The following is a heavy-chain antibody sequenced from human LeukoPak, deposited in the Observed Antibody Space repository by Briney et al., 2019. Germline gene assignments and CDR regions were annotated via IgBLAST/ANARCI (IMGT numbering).Heavy chain of an antibody. CDR1: GFTFSSYV. Sequence: HPGGSLRLSCAASGFTFSSYVMHWVRQAPGKGLEWVAIISYDGSNEYYADSVKGRFTISRDNSKNTLYLQMNSLRAADTAVYYCARGFWKEGAFDIWGKGTTVTVSS. CDR3: ARGFWKEGAFDI. J-gene: IGHJ6*04. CDR2: ISYDGSNE. D-gene: IGHD1-1*01. V-gene: IGHV3-30*04.